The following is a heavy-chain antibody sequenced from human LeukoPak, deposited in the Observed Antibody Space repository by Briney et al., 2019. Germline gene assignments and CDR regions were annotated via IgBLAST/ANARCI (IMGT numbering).Heavy chain of an antibody. D-gene: IGHD6-13*01. CDR2: IYTSGST. J-gene: IGHJ4*02. CDR3: LRDGQQSPWARRFDY. CDR1: GGSISSYY. Sequence: PSETLSLTCTVSGGSISSYYWSWIRQPAGKGLEWIGRIYTSGSTNYNPSLKSRVTMSVDTSKNQLSLKLSSVTAADTAVYYCLRDGQQSPWARRFDYWGQGTLVTVSS. V-gene: IGHV4-4*07.